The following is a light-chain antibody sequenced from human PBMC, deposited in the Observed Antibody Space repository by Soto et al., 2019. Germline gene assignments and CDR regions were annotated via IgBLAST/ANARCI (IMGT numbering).Light chain of an antibody. V-gene: IGLV2-8*01. Sequence: QSALTQPPSASGSPGQSVTISCTGTSSDVGGYKYVSWYQHHPGKAPKLMIYEVTKRPSGVPDRFSGSKSGNTASLTVSGLQAADEADYYCSSYAGRNNYVFGTGTKVTVL. CDR3: SSYAGRNNYV. CDR2: EVT. J-gene: IGLJ1*01. CDR1: SSDVGGYKY.